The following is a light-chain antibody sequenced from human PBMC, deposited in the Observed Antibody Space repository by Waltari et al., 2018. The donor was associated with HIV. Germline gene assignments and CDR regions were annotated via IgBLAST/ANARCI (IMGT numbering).Light chain of an antibody. CDR1: HRDLGGYNY. J-gene: IGLJ2*01. V-gene: IGLV2-8*01. CDR2: EVT. CDR3: SSYANKNGFYVV. Sequence: QSALTQPPSASGSPGQSVTISCTGTHRDLGGYNYVSWSQQHPGKAPKLVISEVTKRPSGVPGRFSGSKSGTTASLTVSGLQAEDEADYYCSSYANKNGFYVVFGGGTRLTVL.